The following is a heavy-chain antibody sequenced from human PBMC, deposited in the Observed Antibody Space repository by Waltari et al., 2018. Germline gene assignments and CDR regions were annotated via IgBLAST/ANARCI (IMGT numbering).Heavy chain of an antibody. CDR1: GFTFSNYR. D-gene: IGHD6-6*01. J-gene: IGHJ4*02. CDR2: ISTSSNYI. V-gene: IGHV3-21*01. CDR3: ARDGRNRLSNSSDFDY. Sequence: EVHLVESGGGLVKPGGSLRLSCVASGFTFSNYRMNWVRQAPGKGLEWVSSISTSSNYIYYADSMKGRFTMSRDNAKNSLYLQMNSLRAEDTAVYYCARDGRNRLSNSSDFDYWGQGTLVTVSS.